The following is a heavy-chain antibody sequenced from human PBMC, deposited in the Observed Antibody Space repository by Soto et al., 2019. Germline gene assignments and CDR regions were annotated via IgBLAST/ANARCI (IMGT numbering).Heavy chain of an antibody. Sequence: EVQVVESGGGLVQPGGSLRLSCVVSGFTFSSYWMHWVRQAPGKGLVCVSWINGDGSRTEYADSVKGRFTISRDNXXXXXXXXXXXXXXXDTAVYXXXRGTIRGQGTLVTVSS. V-gene: IGHV3-74*01. CDR1: GFTFSSYW. J-gene: IGHJ4*02. CDR2: INGDGSRT. CDR3: XRGTI. D-gene: IGHD3-3*01.